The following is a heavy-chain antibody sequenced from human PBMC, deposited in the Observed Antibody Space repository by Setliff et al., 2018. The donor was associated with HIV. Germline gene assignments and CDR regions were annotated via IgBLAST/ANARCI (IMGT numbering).Heavy chain of an antibody. D-gene: IGHD5-12*01. J-gene: IGHJ4*02. CDR1: GGSISSSSYY. CDR2: IYYSGST. CDR3: ASSRRLRRGVCDY. Sequence: SETLSLTCTVSGGSISSSSYYWGWIRQPPGKGLEWIGSIYYSGSTYYNPSLKSRVTISVDTSKNQFSLKLSSVTAADTAVYYCASSRRLRRGVCDYWGQGTLVTVSS. V-gene: IGHV4-39*01.